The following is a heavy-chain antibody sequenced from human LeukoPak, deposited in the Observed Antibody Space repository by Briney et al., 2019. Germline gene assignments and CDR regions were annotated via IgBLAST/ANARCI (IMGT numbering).Heavy chain of an antibody. Sequence: SGPTLVKPTQTLTLTCTFSGFSLSTSGEGVGWIRQPPGKALEWLALIYWGDDMRYNPSLKSRLTATKDTSKNQVVLTMTSMDPVDTATYYCAHRRYGDYTYFDYWGQGTLVTVSS. D-gene: IGHD4-17*01. J-gene: IGHJ4*02. CDR2: IYWGDDM. V-gene: IGHV2-5*02. CDR1: GFSLSTSGEG. CDR3: AHRRYGDYTYFDY.